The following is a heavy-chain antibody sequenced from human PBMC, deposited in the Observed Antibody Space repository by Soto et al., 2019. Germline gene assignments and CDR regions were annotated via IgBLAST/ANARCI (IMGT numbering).Heavy chain of an antibody. J-gene: IGHJ4*02. CDR2: ISGSGGST. V-gene: IGHV3-23*01. CDR1: GFTFSSYA. D-gene: IGHD3-3*01. CDR3: AKDPSSAYDFWSGYYFDY. Sequence: GGSLRLSCAASGFTFSSYAMSWVRQAPGKGLEWVSAISGSGGSTYYADSVKGRFTISRDNSKNTLYLQMNSLRAEDTAVYYCAKDPSSAYDFWSGYYFDYWGQGTLVTVSS.